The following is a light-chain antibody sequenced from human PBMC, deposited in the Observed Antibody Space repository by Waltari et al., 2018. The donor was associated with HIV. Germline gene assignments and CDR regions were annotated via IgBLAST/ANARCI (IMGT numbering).Light chain of an antibody. Sequence: QSVLTQPPSVSGAPGQRVTISCTGSSSNIGAGYDVHWYQQLPGTAPKLLIYGNSNRPSGVPDRFSGSKSGTSASLAITGLQAEDEADYYCRSYDSSLSDSRVFGGGTKLTVL. CDR2: GNS. CDR3: RSYDSSLSDSRV. V-gene: IGLV1-40*01. J-gene: IGLJ3*02. CDR1: SSNIGAGYD.